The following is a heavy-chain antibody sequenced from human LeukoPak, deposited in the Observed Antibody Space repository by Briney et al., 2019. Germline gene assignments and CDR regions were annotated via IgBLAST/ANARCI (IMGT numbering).Heavy chain of an antibody. D-gene: IGHD3-3*01. CDR3: AKQFTGQFLEWLLDNFDY. Sequence: GGSLRLSCAASGFTFSSYGMHWVRQAPGKGLEWVAFIRYDGSNKYYEDSVKGRFTISRDNSKNTLYLQMNSLRAEDTAVYYCAKQFTGQFLEWLLDNFDYWGQGTLVTVSS. V-gene: IGHV3-30*02. CDR2: IRYDGSNK. CDR1: GFTFSSYG. J-gene: IGHJ4*02.